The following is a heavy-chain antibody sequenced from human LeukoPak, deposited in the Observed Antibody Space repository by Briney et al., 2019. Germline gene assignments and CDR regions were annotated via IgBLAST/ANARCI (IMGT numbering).Heavy chain of an antibody. J-gene: IGHJ4*02. V-gene: IGHV3-21*01. Sequence: PGGSLRLSCAASGFTFSSYAMSWVRQAPGKGLEWVSSISSSSSYIYYADSVKGRFTISRDNAKNSLYLQMNSLRAEDTAVYYCARGRNYYDSSGYPHWGQGTLVTVSS. CDR2: ISSSSSYI. CDR1: GFTFSSYA. CDR3: ARGRNYYDSSGYPH. D-gene: IGHD3-22*01.